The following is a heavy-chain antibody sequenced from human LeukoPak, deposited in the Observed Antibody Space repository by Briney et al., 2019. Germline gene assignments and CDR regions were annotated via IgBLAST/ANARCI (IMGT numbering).Heavy chain of an antibody. D-gene: IGHD3-22*01. CDR1: GYTFSSYG. J-gene: IGHJ3*02. CDR3: ARNFYDSSGYDLFDM. Sequence: ASVKVSCKASGYTFSSYGISWVRQAPEQGLEWMGRINVYNGNTNYAQKLQGRVTMTTDTSTSTAYMELRSLRSDDTAVYYCARNFYDSSGYDLFDMGGQGTMVTVSS. CDR2: INVYNGNT. V-gene: IGHV1-18*01.